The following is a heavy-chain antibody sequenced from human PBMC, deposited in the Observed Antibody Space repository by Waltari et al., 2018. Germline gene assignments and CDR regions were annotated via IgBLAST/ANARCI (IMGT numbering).Heavy chain of an antibody. V-gene: IGHV1-2*06. D-gene: IGHD6-19*01. CDR2: INPNSGGT. J-gene: IGHJ4*02. CDR1: GYTFTGYY. Sequence: QVQLVQSGAEVKKPGASVKVSCQASGYTFTGYYMHWVRQAPGQGLEWMGRINPNSGGTNYAQKCQGRVTMTRDTSISTAYMELSRLRSDDTAVYYCARDRTAVAGPIGYWGQGTLVTVSS. CDR3: ARDRTAVAGPIGY.